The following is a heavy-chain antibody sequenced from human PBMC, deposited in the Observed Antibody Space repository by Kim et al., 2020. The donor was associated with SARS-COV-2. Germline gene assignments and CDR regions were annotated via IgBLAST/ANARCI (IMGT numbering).Heavy chain of an antibody. D-gene: IGHD1-26*01. Sequence: GGSLRLSCAASGFTFSSYWMHWVRQAPGKGLVWVSRIESDGSSPIYADSVKGRFTISRDNAKNTLYLQMNSLRAEDTAVYYCARGSGSHSLDYWGQGTLVTVSS. CDR3: ARGSGSHSLDY. CDR1: GFTFSSYW. CDR2: IESDGSSP. J-gene: IGHJ4*02. V-gene: IGHV3-74*01.